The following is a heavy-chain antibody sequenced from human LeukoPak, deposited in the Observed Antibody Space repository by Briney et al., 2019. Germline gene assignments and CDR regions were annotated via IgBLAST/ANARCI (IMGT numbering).Heavy chain of an antibody. CDR2: LAYDAILV. Sequence: GGSLRLSGVASGFTFSIYGMHWVRQAPGKGLEWVACLAYDAILVVYTNSVKGRFTISRDNSKNTLFLQMNSLRPEDTAVYYCAKKGGSWNYFDSWGQGTLVTVSS. CDR3: AKKGGSWNYFDS. CDR1: GFTFSIYG. D-gene: IGHD6-13*01. V-gene: IGHV3-30*02. J-gene: IGHJ4*02.